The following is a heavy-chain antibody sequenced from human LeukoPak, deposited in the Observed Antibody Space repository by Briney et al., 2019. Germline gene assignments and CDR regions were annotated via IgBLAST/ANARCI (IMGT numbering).Heavy chain of an antibody. Sequence: GRSLRLSCAGSGFSFSRYWMAWVRQAPEKGLAWVASINKDVSRIHYVDSVKGRFTISRDNAKNSVFLQMNSLRVEDKAVYYCARLKDDVTKFDYWGQGTLVTVSS. V-gene: IGHV3-7*01. CDR3: ARLKDDVTKFDY. J-gene: IGHJ4*02. CDR2: INKDVSRI. D-gene: IGHD2-8*01. CDR1: GFSFSRYW.